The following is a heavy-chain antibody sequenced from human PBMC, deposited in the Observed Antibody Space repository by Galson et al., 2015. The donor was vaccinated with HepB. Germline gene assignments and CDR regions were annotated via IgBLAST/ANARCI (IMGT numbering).Heavy chain of an antibody. CDR2: ISYDGSNK. Sequence: LRLSCAASGFTFSSYAMHWVRQAPGKGLEWVAVISYDGSNKYYADSVKGRFTISRDNSKNTLYLQMNSLRAEDTAVYYCARDGQPYYYDSSGSNRLFDYWGQGTLVTVSS. CDR3: ARDGQPYYYDSSGSNRLFDY. D-gene: IGHD3-22*01. J-gene: IGHJ4*02. V-gene: IGHV3-30-3*01. CDR1: GFTFSSYA.